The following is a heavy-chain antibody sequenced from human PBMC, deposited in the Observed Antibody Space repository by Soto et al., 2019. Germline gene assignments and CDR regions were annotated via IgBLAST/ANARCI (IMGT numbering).Heavy chain of an antibody. Sequence: QVQLQESGPERVRPPRTCSLPGIFLVAPFARGGYNWTGIRQHPGKGLEGIGYIYYSGSTYYNPSLKSRVTISVDTSKNQFSLKLSSVTAADTAVYYCAREPLTWGQGTLVTVSS. CDR1: VAPFARGGYN. V-gene: IGHV4-31*03. CDR3: AREPLT. CDR2: IYYSGST. J-gene: IGHJ4*02.